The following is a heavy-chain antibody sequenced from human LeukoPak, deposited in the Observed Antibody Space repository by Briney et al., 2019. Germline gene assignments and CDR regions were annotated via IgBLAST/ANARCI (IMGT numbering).Heavy chain of an antibody. V-gene: IGHV1-46*01. CDR2: INPSGGST. CDR1: GCTFTSYY. CDR3: ARDWETNGMDV. Sequence: ASVKVSCKASGCTFTSYYMHWVRQAPGQGLEWMGIINPSGGSTSYAQKFQGRVTMTRDTSTSTVYMELSSLRSEDTAVYYCARDWETNGMDVWGQGTTVTVSS. J-gene: IGHJ6*02. D-gene: IGHD1-1*01.